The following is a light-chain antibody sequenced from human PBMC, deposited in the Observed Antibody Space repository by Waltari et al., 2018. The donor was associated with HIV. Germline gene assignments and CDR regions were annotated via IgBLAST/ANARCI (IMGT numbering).Light chain of an antibody. CDR3: QQYGTSPFT. V-gene: IGKV3-20*01. CDR2: AAS. Sequence: DIVMTQSPDTLSLSPGDRATLSCRASQSVSSNYLAWYQQKPGQAPRLLIYAASRRATGIPDRFSGSGSGTDFTLTINRLEPEDFAVYYCQQYGTSPFTFGPGTKVDIK. J-gene: IGKJ3*01. CDR1: QSVSSNY.